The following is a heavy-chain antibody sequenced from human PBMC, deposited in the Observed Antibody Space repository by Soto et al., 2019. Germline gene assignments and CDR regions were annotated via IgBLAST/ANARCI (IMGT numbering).Heavy chain of an antibody. CDR3: THSGVTYYYGPGNDYAMNH. D-gene: IGHD3-10*01. CDR1: GFSLSTSGVG. J-gene: IGHJ4*02. Sequence: QITLKESGPTLVKPTQTLTLTCTFSGFSLSTSGVGVGWIRQPPGKALECLALIYGNDDKRYSPPLKNWLTITKDTSKNQVVITMTNMDPVDTATYYCTHSGVTYYYGPGNDYAMNHWGQGTLVTVSS. CDR2: IYGNDDK. V-gene: IGHV2-5*01.